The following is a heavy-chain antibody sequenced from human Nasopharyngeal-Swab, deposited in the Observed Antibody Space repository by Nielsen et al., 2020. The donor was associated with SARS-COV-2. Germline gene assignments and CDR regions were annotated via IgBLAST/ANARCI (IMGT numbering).Heavy chain of an antibody. J-gene: IGHJ3*02. V-gene: IGHV4-59*01. D-gene: IGHD3-22*01. CDR3: ARDYSYDSSGYYHDDYAFDI. CDR2: IYYSGST. CDR1: GGSISSYY. Sequence: SETLSLTCTASGGSISSYYWSWIRQPPGKGLEWIGYIYYSGSTNYNPSLKSRVTISVDTSKNQFSLKLSSVTAADTAVYYCARDYSYDSSGYYHDDYAFDIWGQGTMVTVSS.